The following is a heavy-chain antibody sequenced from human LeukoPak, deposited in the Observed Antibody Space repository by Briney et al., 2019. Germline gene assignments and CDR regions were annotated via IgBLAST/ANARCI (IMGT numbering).Heavy chain of an antibody. J-gene: IGHJ5*02. CDR3: ARGRLTMVRGPNWFDP. Sequence: PSETLSLTCAVYGGSFSDYYWSWIRQPPGKGLEWIGEINHSGSTNYNPSLKSRVTISVDTSKNQFSLKLSAVTAADTAVYYCARGRLTMVRGPNWFDPWGQGTLVTVSS. V-gene: IGHV4-34*01. CDR2: INHSGST. D-gene: IGHD3-10*01. CDR1: GGSFSDYY.